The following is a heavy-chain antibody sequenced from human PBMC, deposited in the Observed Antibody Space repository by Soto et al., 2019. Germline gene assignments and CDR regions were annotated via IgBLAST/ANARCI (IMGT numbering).Heavy chain of an antibody. J-gene: IGHJ4*02. Sequence: QVQLQESGPGLVKPSQTLSLTCTVSGGSISSGDYYWSWIRQPPGKGLEWIGYIYYSGSTYYNPSLKSRVTISVDTSKNQFSLKLSSVTAADTAVYYCAREPYDYVWGSYRKLPADYWGQGTLVTVSS. V-gene: IGHV4-30-4*01. CDR1: GGSISSGDYY. CDR3: AREPYDYVWGSYRKLPADY. CDR2: IYYSGST. D-gene: IGHD3-16*02.